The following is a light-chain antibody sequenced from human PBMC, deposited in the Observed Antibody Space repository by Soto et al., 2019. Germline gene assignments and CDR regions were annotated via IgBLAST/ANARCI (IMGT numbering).Light chain of an antibody. Sequence: DIQMTQSPSSLSASVGDRVTITCRASQNISIYLNWYQQNPGKAPNLLIYASSSLQSGVPSRFSASGSETDFTLTISSLQPEDIASYYCQQSYSAPYTFGQGTKLEIK. CDR2: ASS. CDR3: QQSYSAPYT. CDR1: QNISIY. J-gene: IGKJ2*01. V-gene: IGKV1-39*01.